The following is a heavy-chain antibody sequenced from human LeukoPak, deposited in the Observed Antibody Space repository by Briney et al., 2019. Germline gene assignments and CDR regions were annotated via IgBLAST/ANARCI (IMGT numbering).Heavy chain of an antibody. CDR1: GGSISSGGYY. Sequence: PSETLSLTCTVSGGSISSGGYYWSWIRQHPGKGLEWIGYIYYSGSTYHNPSLKSRVTISVDTSKSQFSLKLSSVTAADTAVYYCARDSEFYYGSGSYWDAFDIWGQGTMVTVSS. D-gene: IGHD3-10*01. CDR2: IYYSGST. J-gene: IGHJ3*02. CDR3: ARDSEFYYGSGSYWDAFDI. V-gene: IGHV4-31*03.